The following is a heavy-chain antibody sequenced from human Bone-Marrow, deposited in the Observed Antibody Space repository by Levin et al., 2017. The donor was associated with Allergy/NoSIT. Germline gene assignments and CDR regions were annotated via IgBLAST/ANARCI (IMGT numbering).Heavy chain of an antibody. CDR2: INSIGSTI. D-gene: IGHD1-7*01. CDR1: GFTFSSYE. J-gene: IGHJ4*02. Sequence: GGSLRLSCAASGFTFSSYEMNWVRQAPGKGLEWVSYINSIGSTIYYADSVKGRFTISRDNAENSLYLQMNSLRDEDTAVYYCARVASPIAGTTADYWGQGTLVTVSS. CDR3: ARVASPIAGTTADY. V-gene: IGHV3-48*03.